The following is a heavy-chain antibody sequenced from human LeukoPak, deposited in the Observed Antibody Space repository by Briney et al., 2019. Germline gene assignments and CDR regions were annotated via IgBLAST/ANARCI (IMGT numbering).Heavy chain of an antibody. Sequence: GGSLRLSCVASGFTFDDYAMHWVRQTPGKDLEWVSGITWNSDNTDYADSVKGRFTISRDNAKNSLYLQMNSLRMEDTAFYYCARGITMARGKMVRGKIGWFDPWGQGTLVTVSS. V-gene: IGHV3-9*01. CDR3: ARGITMARGKMVRGKIGWFDP. CDR1: GFTFDDYA. J-gene: IGHJ5*02. CDR2: ITWNSDNT. D-gene: IGHD3-10*01.